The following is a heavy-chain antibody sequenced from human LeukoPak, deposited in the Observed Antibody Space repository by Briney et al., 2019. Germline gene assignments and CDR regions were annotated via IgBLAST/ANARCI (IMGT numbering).Heavy chain of an antibody. CDR3: AKGSAFYCDKNAYLVF. CDR2: ISGRGGST. V-gene: IGHV3-23*01. CDR1: GFTFTSYA. D-gene: IGHD2/OR15-2a*01. Sequence: PGGSLRLSCAASGFTFTSYAMSWVRQAPGKGLEWVSGISGRGGSTYYADSVKGRFAISRDNSKSTLFLQMNSLRAEDTAVYYCAKGSAFYCDKNAYLVFWGQGTLVTVSS. J-gene: IGHJ4*02.